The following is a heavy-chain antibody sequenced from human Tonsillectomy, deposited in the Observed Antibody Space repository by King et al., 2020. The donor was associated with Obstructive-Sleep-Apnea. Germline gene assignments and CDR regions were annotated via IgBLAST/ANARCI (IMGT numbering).Heavy chain of an antibody. D-gene: IGHD3-22*01. Sequence: QLVQSGAEVKKPGASVKVSCKASGYTFTSYYMHWVRQAPGQGLEWMGIINPSGGSTSYAQKFQGRVTMTRDTSTSTVYMELSSLRSEDTAVYYCARDHPYYYDSSGYNFDYWGQGTLVTVSS. CDR2: INPSGGST. J-gene: IGHJ4*02. CDR3: ARDHPYYYDSSGYNFDY. V-gene: IGHV1-46*03. CDR1: GYTFTSYY.